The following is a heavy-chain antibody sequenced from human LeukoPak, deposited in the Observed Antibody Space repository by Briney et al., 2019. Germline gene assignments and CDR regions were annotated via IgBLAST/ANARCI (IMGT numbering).Heavy chain of an antibody. CDR2: INPNSGGT. CDR3: ARDPREDIVLMVYANYMDI. Sequence: ASVKVSCKASGYTFTGYYMHWVRQAPGQGLEWMGWINPNSGGTNYAQKFQGRVTMTMDTSISTAYMELSRLRSDDTAVYYCARDPREDIVLMVYANYMDIWGKGTTVTVSS. D-gene: IGHD2-8*01. CDR1: GYTFTGYY. J-gene: IGHJ6*03. V-gene: IGHV1-2*02.